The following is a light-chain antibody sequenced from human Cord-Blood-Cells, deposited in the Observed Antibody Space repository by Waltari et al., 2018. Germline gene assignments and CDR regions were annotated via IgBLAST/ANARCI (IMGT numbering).Light chain of an antibody. J-gene: IGLJ1*01. CDR2: QDS. V-gene: IGLV3-1*01. Sequence: SYELTQPPSVSVSPGPTASITCSGDKLGDKYACWYQQKPGQSPVLVIYQDSKRPSGIPELFSCSNSVNTATLTISGTQAMDEADYYCQAWDSSTGVFGTGTKVTVL. CDR1: KLGDKY. CDR3: QAWDSSTGV.